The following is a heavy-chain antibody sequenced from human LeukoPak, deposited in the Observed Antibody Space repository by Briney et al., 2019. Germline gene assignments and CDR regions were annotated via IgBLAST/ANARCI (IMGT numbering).Heavy chain of an antibody. CDR3: ARGRNYYDSSGYYSRAFDI. V-gene: IGHV4-39*07. D-gene: IGHD3-22*01. CDR1: GGSISSSSYY. J-gene: IGHJ3*02. CDR2: IYYSGST. Sequence: NASETLSLTCTVSGGSISSSSYYWGWIRQPPGKGLEWIGSIYYSGSTYYHPSLKRRVTISVDTSKNQFSLKLSSVTAADTAVYYCARGRNYYDSSGYYSRAFDIWGQGTMVTVSS.